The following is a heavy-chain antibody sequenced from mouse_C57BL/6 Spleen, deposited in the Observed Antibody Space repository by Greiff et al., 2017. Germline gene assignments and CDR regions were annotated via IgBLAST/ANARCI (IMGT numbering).Heavy chain of an antibody. V-gene: IGHV5-16*01. J-gene: IGHJ2*01. CDR1: GFTFSDYY. Sequence: EVQVVESEGGLVQPGSSMKLSCTASGFTFSDYYMAWVRQVPEKGLEWVANINYDGSSTYYLDSLKSRFIISRDNAKNILYLQMSSLKSEDTATYYCARVSPYYFDYWGQGTTLTVSS. CDR3: ARVSPYYFDY. CDR2: INYDGSST.